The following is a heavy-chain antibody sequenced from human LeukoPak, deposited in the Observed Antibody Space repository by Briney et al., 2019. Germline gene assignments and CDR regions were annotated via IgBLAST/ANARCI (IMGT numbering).Heavy chain of an antibody. J-gene: IGHJ4*02. CDR1: GGYFSSYY. D-gene: IGHD2-8*02. CDR3: AQTLEVSTITVHY. CDR2: INHSGST. V-gene: IGHV4-34*01. Sequence: SETLSLTCTFYGGYFSSYYWSWVRQPPGKGLEWIGEINHSGSTTYNPSLRSRVTISVDTSKKHFSLKLTSVTAADTAVYFCAQTLEVSTITVHYWGQGTLVTVSS.